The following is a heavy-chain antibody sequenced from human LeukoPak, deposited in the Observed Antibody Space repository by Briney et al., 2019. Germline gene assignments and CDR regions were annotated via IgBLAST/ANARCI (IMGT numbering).Heavy chain of an antibody. J-gene: IGHJ4*02. D-gene: IGHD3-22*01. Sequence: ASVKVSCKASGYTFTGYYMHWVRQAPGQGREWMGWINPNSGGTNYAQKFQGRVTMTRDMSTSTVYMELSSLRSEDTAVYYCTVGYYYDSSGYTLSYWGQGTLVTVSS. CDR2: INPNSGGT. V-gene: IGHV1-2*02. CDR1: GYTFTGYY. CDR3: TVGYYYDSSGYTLSY.